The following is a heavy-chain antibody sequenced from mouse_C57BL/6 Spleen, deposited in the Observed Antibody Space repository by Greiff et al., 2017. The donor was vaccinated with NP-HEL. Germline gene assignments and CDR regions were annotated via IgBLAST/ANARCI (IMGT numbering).Heavy chain of an antibody. Sequence: EVKLVESGGGLVKPGGSLKLSCAASGFTFSDYGMHWVRQAPEKGLEWVAYISNGSSTIYYADTVKGRFTISRDNAKNTLFLHMTSLRSEDTAMYYCARGCYYGSSFDYWGQGTTLTVSS. CDR1: GFTFSDYG. V-gene: IGHV5-17*01. D-gene: IGHD1-1*01. CDR2: ISNGSSTI. J-gene: IGHJ2*01. CDR3: ARGCYYGSSFDY.